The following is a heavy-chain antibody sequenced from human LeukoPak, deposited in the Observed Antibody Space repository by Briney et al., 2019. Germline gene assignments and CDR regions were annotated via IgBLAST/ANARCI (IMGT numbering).Heavy chain of an antibody. CDR3: ARGLPYCSGGSCYDY. CDR1: GFTVSSYY. D-gene: IGHD2-15*01. Sequence: GGSLRLSCAASGFTVSSYYMSWVRQAPGKGLEWVSVIYRGGDTYYADSVEGRFTISRDNSKNTLYPQMNSLRAEDTAVYYCARGLPYCSGGSCYDYWGQGTLVTVSS. J-gene: IGHJ4*02. CDR2: IYRGGDT. V-gene: IGHV3-53*01.